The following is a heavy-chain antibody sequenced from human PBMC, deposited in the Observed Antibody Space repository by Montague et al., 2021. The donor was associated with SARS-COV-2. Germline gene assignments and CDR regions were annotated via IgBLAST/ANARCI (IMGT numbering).Heavy chain of an antibody. CDR3: ARGTRITMIVVVITDLWFDP. J-gene: IGHJ5*02. D-gene: IGHD3-22*01. CDR2: INNSGST. V-gene: IGHV4-34*01. CDR1: GGSVSDYY. Sequence: SETLSLTCAVYGGSVSDYYWSWIRQPPGKGLEWIGEINNSGSTNYNPSLKSRVTTSVDTSKNQFSLRLTSVTAADTAVYYCARGTRITMIVVVITDLWFDPWGQGTLVTVSS.